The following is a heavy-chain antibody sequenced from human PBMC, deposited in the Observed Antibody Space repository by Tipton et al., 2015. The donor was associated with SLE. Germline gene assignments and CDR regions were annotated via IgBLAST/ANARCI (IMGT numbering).Heavy chain of an antibody. D-gene: IGHD2-15*01. Sequence: TLSLTCAVSGGSISSSNWWSWIRQPPGKGLEWIGYIYYSGSTYYNPSLKSRVTISVDTSKNQFSLKLSSVTAADTAVYYCARGIGDWYFDLWGRGTLVTVSS. CDR3: ARGIGDWYFDL. CDR2: IYYSGST. V-gene: IGHV4-30-4*01. J-gene: IGHJ2*01. CDR1: GGSISSSNW.